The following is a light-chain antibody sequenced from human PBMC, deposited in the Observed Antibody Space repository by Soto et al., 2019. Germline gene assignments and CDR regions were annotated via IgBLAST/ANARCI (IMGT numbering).Light chain of an antibody. CDR1: QSVSTF. J-gene: IGKJ3*01. CDR3: QQRSNWPPLT. CDR2: DAS. Sequence: EIVLTQSPATLSLSPGERATLSCRASQSVSTFLAWYQHKPGQAPRLLISDASKTATGIPARFSGSGSGTDFTLTISSLEPEDFAVYYCQQRSNWPPLTFGPGTKVDIK. V-gene: IGKV3-11*01.